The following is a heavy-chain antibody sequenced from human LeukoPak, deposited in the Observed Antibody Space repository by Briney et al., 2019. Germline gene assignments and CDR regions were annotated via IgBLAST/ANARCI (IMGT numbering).Heavy chain of an antibody. CDR3: AREGPRGNSQFDY. CDR2: IYNGGHT. CDR1: GFTVSSNY. D-gene: IGHD2/OR15-2a*01. J-gene: IGHJ4*02. Sequence: GGSLRLSCIASGFTVSSNYMTWVRQAPGKGLQWVSIIYNGGHTYSADSVKGRLTISRDNSKNTLYLQMNSLRAEDTAIYYCAREGPRGNSQFDYWGQGTLVTVSS. V-gene: IGHV3-53*01.